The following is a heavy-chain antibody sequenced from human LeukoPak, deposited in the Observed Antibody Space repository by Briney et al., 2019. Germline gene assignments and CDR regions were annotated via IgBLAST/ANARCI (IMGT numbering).Heavy chain of an antibody. CDR1: GGTFSSYA. J-gene: IGHJ5*02. Sequence: ASVKVSCKASGGTFSSYAISWVRQMPGKGLEWMGIIYPGDSDTRYSPSFQGQVTISADKSITTAYLQWSSLKASDTAMYYCARRSSPGTSWFDPWGQGTLVTVSS. D-gene: IGHD6-13*01. V-gene: IGHV5-51*01. CDR2: IYPGDSDT. CDR3: ARRSSPGTSWFDP.